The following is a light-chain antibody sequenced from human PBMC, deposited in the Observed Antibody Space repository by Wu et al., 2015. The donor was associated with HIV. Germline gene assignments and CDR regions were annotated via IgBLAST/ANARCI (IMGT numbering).Light chain of an antibody. CDR1: QSISNY. CDR2: AAS. Sequence: DIQMTQSPSSLSASVGDRVTITCRASQSISNYLNWYQQKPGKAPKFLIYAASTLQSGVPSRFNGSGSGTDFTLTISSLEPEDFATYYCQQSYSSRLTFGGGTKVGIK. J-gene: IGKJ4*02. V-gene: IGKV1-39*01. CDR3: QQSYSSRLT.